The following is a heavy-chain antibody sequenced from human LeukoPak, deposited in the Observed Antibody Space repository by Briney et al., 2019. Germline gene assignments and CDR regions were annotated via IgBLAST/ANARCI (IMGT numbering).Heavy chain of an antibody. CDR2: IYYSGST. D-gene: IGHD1-26*01. V-gene: IGHV4-59*08. CDR1: GGSISSYY. Sequence: SETLSPTCTVSGGSISSYYWSWIRQPPGKGLEWIGYIYYSGSTNYNPSLKSRVTISVDTSKNQFSLKLSSVTAADTAVYYCARNQWVMTAGSYYYGMDVWGQGTTVTVSS. CDR3: ARNQWVMTAGSYYYGMDV. J-gene: IGHJ6*02.